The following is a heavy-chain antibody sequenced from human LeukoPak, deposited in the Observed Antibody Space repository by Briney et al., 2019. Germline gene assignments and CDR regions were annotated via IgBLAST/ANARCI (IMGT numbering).Heavy chain of an antibody. CDR1: GFTFSSYS. D-gene: IGHD3-3*01. Sequence: GGSLRLSCAASGFTFSSYSMNWVRQAPGKGLEWVSSISSSSSYIYYADSVKGRFTISRDNAKNSLYLQMNSLRAEDTAVYYCARGEAIPIFGVVVHYYYYGMDVWGQGTTVTVSS. CDR3: ARGEAIPIFGVVVHYYYYGMDV. J-gene: IGHJ6*02. CDR2: ISSSSSYI. V-gene: IGHV3-21*01.